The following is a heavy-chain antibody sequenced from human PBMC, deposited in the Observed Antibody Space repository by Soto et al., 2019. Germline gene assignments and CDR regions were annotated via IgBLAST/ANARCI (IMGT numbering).Heavy chain of an antibody. CDR3: GRNWRYYGGDYYYGMDA. CDR2: IYWDDDE. D-gene: IGHD2-21*01. V-gene: IGHV2-5*02. J-gene: IGHJ6*02. CDR1: GFSLNTGGVG. Sequence: ITLKESGPTLVKPTQTLTLTCTFSGFSLNTGGVGVGWVRQPRGKAMEWLALIYWDDDERYRPSLRSRLNITTHTTYNPVLLKMTVRDPEDTATYYWGRNWRYYGGDYYYGMDAWGQGTTVTVSS.